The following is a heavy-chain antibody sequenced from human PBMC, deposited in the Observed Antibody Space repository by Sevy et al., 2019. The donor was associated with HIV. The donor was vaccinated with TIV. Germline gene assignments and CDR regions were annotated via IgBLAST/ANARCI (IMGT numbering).Heavy chain of an antibody. V-gene: IGHV1-69*13. Sequence: ASVKVSCKASGGTFSSYAISWVRQAPGQGLEWMGGIIPIFGTANYAQTFQGRVTITADESTSTAYMELSSLRSEDTAVYYCAAILTGYSYYYYGMDVWGQGTTVTVSS. CDR3: AAILTGYSYYYYGMDV. D-gene: IGHD3-9*01. J-gene: IGHJ6*02. CDR2: IIPIFGTA. CDR1: GGTFSSYA.